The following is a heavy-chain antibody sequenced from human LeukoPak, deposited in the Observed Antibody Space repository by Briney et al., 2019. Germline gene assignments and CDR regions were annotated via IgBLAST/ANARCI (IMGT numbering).Heavy chain of an antibody. D-gene: IGHD3-16*01. CDR3: ARGGYDFDI. Sequence: ASVKVSCEASGYTFTRYYMHWVRQAPGQGLEWMGIINPSGGDTSCVQKFQGRVTMTRDTSTSTVYMELSSLRSDDTAVYYCARGGYDFDIWGQGTMVTVSS. V-gene: IGHV1-46*01. J-gene: IGHJ3*02. CDR1: GYTFTRYY. CDR2: INPSGGDT.